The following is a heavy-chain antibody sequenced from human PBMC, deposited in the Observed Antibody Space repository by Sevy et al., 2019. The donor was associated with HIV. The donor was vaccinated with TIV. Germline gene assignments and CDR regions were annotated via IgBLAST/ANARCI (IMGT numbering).Heavy chain of an antibody. D-gene: IGHD3-22*01. Sequence: QLGGSLRLSCAASGFTFSRYWMSWVRQAPGKGLEWVANIKQDGSEKYYVDSVKGRFTISRDNAKNSLYLQMNSLRAEDTAVYYCARLKDDSSGYTFGYWGQGTLVTVSS. CDR3: ARLKDDSSGYTFGY. CDR1: GFTFSRYW. V-gene: IGHV3-7*03. J-gene: IGHJ4*02. CDR2: IKQDGSEK.